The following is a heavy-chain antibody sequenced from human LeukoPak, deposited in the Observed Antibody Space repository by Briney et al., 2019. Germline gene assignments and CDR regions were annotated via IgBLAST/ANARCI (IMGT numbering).Heavy chain of an antibody. V-gene: IGHV3-30-3*01. CDR1: GFTFSSYA. CDR3: ARVSRPSIAARPIDY. J-gene: IGHJ4*02. D-gene: IGHD6-6*01. Sequence: GGFLRPSCAASGFTFSSYAMHWVRQAPGKGLEWVAVISYDGSNKYYADSVKGRFTIPRDNSKNTLYLQMNSLRAEDTAVYYCARVSRPSIAARPIDYWGQGTLVTVSS. CDR2: ISYDGSNK.